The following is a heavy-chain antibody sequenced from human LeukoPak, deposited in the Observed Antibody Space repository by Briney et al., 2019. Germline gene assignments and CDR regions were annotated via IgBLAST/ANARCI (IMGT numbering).Heavy chain of an antibody. CDR1: GFTFNSYA. CDR2: IGTNGIST. CDR3: VKGQEVVYAPTFDY. Sequence: GGSLRLSCSASGFTFNSYAIHWVRQAPGKGLEYVSSIGTNGISTHYADSVTGRFTISRDNSKNSLYLQMSSLRAEDTAVYYCVKGQEVVYAPTFDYWGQGTLVTVSS. J-gene: IGHJ4*02. V-gene: IGHV3-64D*09. D-gene: IGHD2-8*02.